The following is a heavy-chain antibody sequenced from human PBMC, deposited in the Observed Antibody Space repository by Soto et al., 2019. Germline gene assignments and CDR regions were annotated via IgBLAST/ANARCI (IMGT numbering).Heavy chain of an antibody. CDR2: INPNSGGT. D-gene: IGHD2-8*01. Sequence: ASVKVSCKASGYTFTGYYMHWVRQAPGQGLEWMGWINPNSGGTNYAQKFQGWVTMTRDTSISTAYMELSRLRSDDTAVYYCARPLNGGTPSFKSVTAAWGHGTTVPV. J-gene: IGHJ6*02. V-gene: IGHV1-2*04. CDR1: GYTFTGYY. CDR3: ARPLNGGTPSFKSVTAA.